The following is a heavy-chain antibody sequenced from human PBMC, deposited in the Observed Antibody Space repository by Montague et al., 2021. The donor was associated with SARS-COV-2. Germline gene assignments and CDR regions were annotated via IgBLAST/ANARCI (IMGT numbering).Heavy chain of an antibody. CDR2: IYYSGST. D-gene: IGHD2-15*01. V-gene: IGHV4-59*12. CDR1: GGSISSYY. J-gene: IGHJ5*01. CDR3: ARERSDCSGGSCYSGWFDP. Sequence: SETLSLTCTVSGGSISSYYWSWIRQPPGKGLEWIGYIYYSGSTNYNPYLKSRVTISVDTSKNQFSLELSSVTAADTAVYYCARERSDCSGGSCYSGWFDPWGQGTLVTVSS.